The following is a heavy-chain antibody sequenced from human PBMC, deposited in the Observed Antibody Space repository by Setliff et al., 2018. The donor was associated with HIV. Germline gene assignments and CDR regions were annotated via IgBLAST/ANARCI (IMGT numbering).Heavy chain of an antibody. V-gene: IGHV4-59*12. CDR1: GGSISTYY. D-gene: IGHD3-10*01. CDR2: ISYSGST. Sequence: SETLSLTCTVSGGSISTYYWSWIRQPPGKGLEWIGYISYSGSTNYNSSLKSRVTISVDTSKHQFSLSLSSVTAADTAVYYCARSLSGSGSYLDYWGQGTLVTVSS. J-gene: IGHJ4*03. CDR3: ARSLSGSGSYLDY.